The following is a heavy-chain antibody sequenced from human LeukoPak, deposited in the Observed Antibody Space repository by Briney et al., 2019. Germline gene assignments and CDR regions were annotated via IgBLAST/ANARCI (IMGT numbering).Heavy chain of an antibody. J-gene: IGHJ6*02. D-gene: IGHD6-19*01. CDR3: VRSSGSLNYNYYGMDV. CDR1: GFSFSTHA. V-gene: IGHV3-64D*06. Sequence: GGSLRLSGSASGFSFSTHAMHWVRQAPGKGLEYVSTINSHGGSTYYADSVRGRFTISRDDSKNTLSLQMSSLRPEDTALYYCVRSSGSLNYNYYGMDVWGQGTTITVSS. CDR2: INSHGGST.